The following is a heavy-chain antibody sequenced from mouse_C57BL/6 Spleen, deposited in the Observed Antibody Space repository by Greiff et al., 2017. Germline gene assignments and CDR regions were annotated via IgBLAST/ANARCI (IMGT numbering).Heavy chain of an antibody. CDR3: ARGPGSSLFAY. CDR2: IDPSDSYT. Sequence: QVQLQQPGAELVMPGASVKLSCKASGYTFTSYWMHWVKQRPGQGLEWIGEIDPSDSYTNYNQKFKGKSTLTVDKSSSTAYMQLSSLTSEDSAVYDCARGPGSSLFAYWGKGTLVTVSA. V-gene: IGHV1-69*01. J-gene: IGHJ3*01. CDR1: GYTFTSYW. D-gene: IGHD1-1*01.